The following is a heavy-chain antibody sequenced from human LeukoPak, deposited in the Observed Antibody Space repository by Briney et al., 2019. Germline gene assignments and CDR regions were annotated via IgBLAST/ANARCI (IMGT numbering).Heavy chain of an antibody. CDR1: GFTFSSYA. J-gene: IGHJ4*02. V-gene: IGHV3-23*01. D-gene: IGHD6-19*01. Sequence: GGSLRLSCSASGFTFSSYAMSWVRQAPGKGLEWVSSVNDGGDNTYYADYLRGRFTVSRDNSRNTLWLQMNSLRAEDTAIYYCAKARGTTGWLPYFDYWGQGALVTVSS. CDR3: AKARGTTGWLPYFDY. CDR2: VNDGGDNT.